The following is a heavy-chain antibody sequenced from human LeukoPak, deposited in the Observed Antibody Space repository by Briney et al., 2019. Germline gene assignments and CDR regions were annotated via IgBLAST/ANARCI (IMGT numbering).Heavy chain of an antibody. Sequence: SETLSLTCTVSGYSISSGYYWGGIRRPPGEGLEWIGEINHSGSTNYNPSLKSRVTISVDTSKNHFSLKLSSVTAADTAVYYCARLDIVVVVAAADYYYYMDVWGKGTTVTISS. CDR1: GYSISSGYY. D-gene: IGHD2-15*01. V-gene: IGHV4-38-2*02. CDR2: INHSGST. J-gene: IGHJ6*03. CDR3: ARLDIVVVVAAADYYYYMDV.